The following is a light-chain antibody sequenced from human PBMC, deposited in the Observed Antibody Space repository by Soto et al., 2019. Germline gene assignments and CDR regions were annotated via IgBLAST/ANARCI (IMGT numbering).Light chain of an antibody. CDR2: EGA. Sequence: QSALTQPASVSGSPGQSITISCTGTTSDVGTYNLVSWYQQHPGKAPKLLIYEGAKRPSGISNRFSASKSGNTAFLTVSGLQYEDEADYYCCSYARGFIVVFGGGTKLTGL. CDR3: CSYARGFIVV. V-gene: IGLV2-23*01. J-gene: IGLJ2*01. CDR1: TSDVGTYNL.